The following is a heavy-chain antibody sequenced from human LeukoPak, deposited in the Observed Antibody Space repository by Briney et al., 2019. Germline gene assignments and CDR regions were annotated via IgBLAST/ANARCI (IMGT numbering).Heavy chain of an antibody. CDR2: INSDGSST. CDR3: ARLWGIAAELDY. V-gene: IGHV3-74*01. Sequence: GGSLRLSCAASGFTFSSYWMHRVRQAPGKGLVWVSRINSDGSSTSYAGSVKGRFTISRDNAKNTLYLQMNSLRAEDTAVYYCARLWGIAAELDYWGQGTLVTVSS. CDR1: GFTFSSYW. D-gene: IGHD6-13*01. J-gene: IGHJ4*02.